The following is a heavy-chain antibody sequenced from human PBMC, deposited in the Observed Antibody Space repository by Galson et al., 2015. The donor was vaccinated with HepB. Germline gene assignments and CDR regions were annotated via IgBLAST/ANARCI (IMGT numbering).Heavy chain of an antibody. J-gene: IGHJ4*02. CDR1: GYSFTSYW. CDR3: ARHGPYYYDSSGYVGFDY. Sequence: QSGAEVKKPGESLRISCKGSGYSFTSYWISWVRQMPGKGLEWMGRIDPSDFYTKYSPSFQGHVTISADKSLSTAYLQWSSLKASDTAMYYCARHGPYYYDSSGYVGFDYWGQGTRVTVSS. V-gene: IGHV5-10-1*01. CDR2: IDPSDFYT. D-gene: IGHD3-22*01.